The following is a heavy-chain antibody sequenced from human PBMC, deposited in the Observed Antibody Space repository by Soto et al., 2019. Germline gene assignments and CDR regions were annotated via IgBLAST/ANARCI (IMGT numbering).Heavy chain of an antibody. CDR3: ARGGRGGSYPY. Sequence: QVQLVQSGAEVKKPGASVKVSCKASGYTFTDYGLTWVRQAPGQGLEWMGWISGYNGNTNYAQKLQGRVTMTTDTSTSTADMELRSLRSNDTAVYYWARGGRGGSYPYWGQGTLVTVSS. J-gene: IGHJ4*02. CDR2: ISGYNGNT. D-gene: IGHD1-26*01. V-gene: IGHV1-18*01. CDR1: GYTFTDYG.